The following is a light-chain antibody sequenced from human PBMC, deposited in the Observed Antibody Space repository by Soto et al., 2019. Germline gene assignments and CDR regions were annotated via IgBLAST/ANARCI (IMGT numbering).Light chain of an antibody. V-gene: IGLV1-40*01. CDR2: GNG. J-gene: IGLJ1*01. Sequence: QSVLTQPPSVSGAPGQRVTISCTGSSSNIGAGHDVHWYQQLPGTAPKLLIYGNGNRPSGVPDRFSGSKSGTSASLAITGRQAEDEDDYYCQSYDSGMSGSEVFGTGTKLTVL. CDR3: QSYDSGMSGSEV. CDR1: SSNIGAGHD.